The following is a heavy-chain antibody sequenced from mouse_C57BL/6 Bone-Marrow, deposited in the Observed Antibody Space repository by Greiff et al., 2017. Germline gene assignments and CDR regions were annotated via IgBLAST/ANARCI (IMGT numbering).Heavy chain of an antibody. CDR3: DREGMGYGNNNLAWFAY. CDR1: GYTFTSYW. CDR2: IDPSDSYT. J-gene: IGHJ3*01. D-gene: IGHD2-1*01. Sequence: QVQLQQPGAELVKPGASVKLSCKASGYTFTSYWMQWVKQRPGQGLEWIGEIDPSDSYTKYNQKFKGKATLTVDTSSSTAYMQLSSLKSEDSAVYYCDREGMGYGNNNLAWFAYWGQGTLVTVTA. V-gene: IGHV1-50*01.